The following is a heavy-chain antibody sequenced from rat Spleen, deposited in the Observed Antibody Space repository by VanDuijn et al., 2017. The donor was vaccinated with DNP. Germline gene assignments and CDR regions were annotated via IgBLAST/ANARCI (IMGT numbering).Heavy chain of an antibody. J-gene: IGHJ2*01. V-gene: IGHV2S12*01. CDR1: GFSLTTYG. CDR2: ISSGGDT. D-gene: IGHD1-6*01. CDR3: SKDSYGYNFDY. Sequence: QVQLKESGPGLVQPSQTLSLTCTVSGFSLTTYGVAWVRQPPGKGLEWIAAISSGGDTHYNSALKSRLSISRYMSESQVFLKVNSLQTEDTAIYFCSKDSYGYNFDYWGQGVMVTVSS.